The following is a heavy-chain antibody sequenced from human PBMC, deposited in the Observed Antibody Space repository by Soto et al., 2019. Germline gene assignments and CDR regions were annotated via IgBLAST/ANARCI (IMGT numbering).Heavy chain of an antibody. Sequence: QLQLVQSGGEVKTPGASVKVSCTTSGYTFTSHGISWVRQAPGQGLEWLGWISTYNGKTDYAQKFQGRVTMTADTLTSTVYMDVGSLRSDGTAVYDCARLLTEGATYREDEFDLWGQGTKVTVSS. J-gene: IGHJ3*01. CDR1: GYTFTSHG. D-gene: IGHD1-26*01. V-gene: IGHV1-18*01. CDR3: ARLLTEGATYREDEFDL. CDR2: ISTYNGKT.